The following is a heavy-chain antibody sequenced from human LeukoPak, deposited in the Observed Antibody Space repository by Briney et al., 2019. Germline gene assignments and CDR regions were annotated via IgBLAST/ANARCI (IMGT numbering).Heavy chain of an antibody. J-gene: IGHJ5*02. D-gene: IGHD1-26*01. CDR1: GLTFSSSW. CDR2: INPDGNKK. CDR3: AKAPRSSGASENNWFDP. Sequence: GGSLRLSCAVSGLTFSSSWMDWVRQAPGKGLEWVASINPDGNKKYSADSVKGRFTISRDNSMNTLYLQMNTLRAEDTAVYYCAKAPRSSGASENNWFDPWGQGTLVTVSS. V-gene: IGHV3-7*03.